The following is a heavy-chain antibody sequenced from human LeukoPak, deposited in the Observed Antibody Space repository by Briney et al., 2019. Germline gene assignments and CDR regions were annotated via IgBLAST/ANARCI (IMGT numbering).Heavy chain of an antibody. CDR3: ARGGDYGDYQGT. V-gene: IGHV3-48*01. Sequence: PGGSLRLSCAASGFTFSHYNMNWVRQAPGKGLEWISYIRSDGGSIYYAHSVRGRFTISRDNAKSSLYLQMNSLGAEDTAVYYCARGGDYGDYQGTWGQGTLVTVSS. CDR1: GFTFSHYN. D-gene: IGHD4-17*01. J-gene: IGHJ5*02. CDR2: IRSDGGSI.